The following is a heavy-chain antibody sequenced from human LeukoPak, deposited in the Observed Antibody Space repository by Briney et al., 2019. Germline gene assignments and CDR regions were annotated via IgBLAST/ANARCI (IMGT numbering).Heavy chain of an antibody. J-gene: IGHJ6*02. CDR2: ISSSGSTI. V-gene: IGHV3-11*01. CDR3: ARARQLTGSGMDV. Sequence: GGSLRLSCAASGFTFSDYYTCWIRQAPGKGLEWISYISSSGSTIYYADSVKGRFTISRDNAKNSLYLQMNSLRAEDTAVYYCARARQLTGSGMDVWGQGTTVTVSS. D-gene: IGHD5-18*01. CDR1: GFTFSDYY.